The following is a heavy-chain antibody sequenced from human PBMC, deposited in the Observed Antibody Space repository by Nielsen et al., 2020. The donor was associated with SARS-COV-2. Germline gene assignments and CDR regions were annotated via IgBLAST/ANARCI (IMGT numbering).Heavy chain of an antibody. CDR3: ARSYYDILTGYHPDAFDI. D-gene: IGHD3-9*01. CDR1: GFSLSTSGVG. J-gene: IGHJ3*02. Sequence: SGPTLVKPTQTLTLTCTFSGFSLSTSGVGVGWIRQPPGRALEWLALIHWDDDKRYSPSLESRLTISKDTSKNQVVLTMTNMDPVDTATYYCARSYYDILTGYHPDAFDIWGQGTMVTVSS. CDR2: IHWDDDK. V-gene: IGHV2-5*02.